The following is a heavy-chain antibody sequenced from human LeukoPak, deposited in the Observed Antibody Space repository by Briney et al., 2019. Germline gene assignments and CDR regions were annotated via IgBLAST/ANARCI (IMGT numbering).Heavy chain of an antibody. CDR1: GGSISSYY. Sequence: PSETLSLTCTVSGGSISSYYWSWIRQPPGKGLEWIGYFYYSGSTNYNPSLKSRVTISVDTSKNQFSLKLSSVTAADTAVYYCARDTRGYCSGGSCSMFDYWGQGTLVTVSS. CDR2: FYYSGST. D-gene: IGHD2-15*01. V-gene: IGHV4-59*01. CDR3: ARDTRGYCSGGSCSMFDY. J-gene: IGHJ4*02.